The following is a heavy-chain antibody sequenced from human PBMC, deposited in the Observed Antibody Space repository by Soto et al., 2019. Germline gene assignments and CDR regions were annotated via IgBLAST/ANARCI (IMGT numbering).Heavy chain of an antibody. CDR1: DGSLSPNY. Sequence: SETLSLTCTVSDGSLSPNYWSWVRQSPGKGLEWIGYIYYAGTTTYNPSLKSRITISLDTSQNEVSLKLSSVTAADTAVYYCARDQSLARQVAPDYWGQGTLVTVSS. CDR2: IYYAGTT. CDR3: ARDQSLARQVAPDY. D-gene: IGHD2-21*01. V-gene: IGHV4-59*12. J-gene: IGHJ4*02.